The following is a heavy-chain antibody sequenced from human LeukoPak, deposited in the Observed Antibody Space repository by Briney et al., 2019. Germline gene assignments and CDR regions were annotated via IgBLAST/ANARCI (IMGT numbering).Heavy chain of an antibody. Sequence: AGGSLRLSCAASGFTFSSYGMHWVRQAPGKGLEWVAFIRYDGSNKYYADSVKGRFTISRDNSKNTLYLQMNSLRAEDTAVYYCAKRGVVPAAVDYWGQGTLVTASS. D-gene: IGHD2-2*01. CDR2: IRYDGSNK. J-gene: IGHJ4*02. V-gene: IGHV3-30*02. CDR1: GFTFSSYG. CDR3: AKRGVVPAAVDY.